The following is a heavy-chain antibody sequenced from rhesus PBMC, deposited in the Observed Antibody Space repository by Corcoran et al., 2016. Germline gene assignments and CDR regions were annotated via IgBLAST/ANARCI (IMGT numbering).Heavy chain of an antibody. Sequence: QLQLQESGPGLVKPSETLSVTCAVSGGSISSSYWSWIRQAPGKVLEWVGYIYGRCSNTTSNPSLKSRVTLSGDTSKTHLSLKLSSVTAADTVVYYCARTSLGDWGPGVLVTVSS. CDR2: IYGRCSNT. CDR1: GGSISSSY. D-gene: IGHD7-45*01. V-gene: IGHV4-169*01. CDR3: ARTSLGD. J-gene: IGHJ5-1*01.